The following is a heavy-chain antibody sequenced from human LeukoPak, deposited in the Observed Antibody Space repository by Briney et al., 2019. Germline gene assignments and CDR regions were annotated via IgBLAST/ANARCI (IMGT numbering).Heavy chain of an antibody. CDR1: GGSFSGYY. D-gene: IGHD3-22*01. J-gene: IGHJ4*02. CDR3: ARAGDDSSGYYYFDY. Sequence: SETLSPTCAVYGGSFSGYYWSWIRQPPGKGLEWIGEINHSGSTNYNPSLKSRVTISVDTSKNQFSLKLSSVTAADTAVYYCARAGDDSSGYYYFDYWGQGTLVTVSS. V-gene: IGHV4-34*01. CDR2: INHSGST.